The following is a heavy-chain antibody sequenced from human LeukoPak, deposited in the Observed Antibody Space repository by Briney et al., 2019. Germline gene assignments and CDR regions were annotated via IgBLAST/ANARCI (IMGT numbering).Heavy chain of an antibody. CDR3: ARSYYYDSIRARFDP. CDR2: VYYSGRT. D-gene: IGHD3-22*01. Sequence: SETLSLTCTVSGGSISSSSYYWGWIRQPPGKELQWIASVYYSGRTNYSPSLKSRVTISVDTSEKQFSLQLNSVTAADTAVYYCARSYYYDSIRARFDPWGQGTLVTVSS. J-gene: IGHJ5*02. CDR1: GGSISSSSYY. V-gene: IGHV4-39*01.